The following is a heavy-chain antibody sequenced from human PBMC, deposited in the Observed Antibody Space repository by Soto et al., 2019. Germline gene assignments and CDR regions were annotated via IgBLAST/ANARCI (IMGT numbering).Heavy chain of an antibody. CDR3: ARFSRGWRSYYYYGMDV. CDR1: GGSFSGYY. Sequence: QVQLQQWGAGLLKPSETLSLTCAVYGGSFSGYYWSLIRQPPGKGLEWIGEINHSGSTNYNPSLKSRVPISVDTSRNQFSLKLSSVTAADTAVYYCARFSRGWRSYYYYGMDVWGQGTTVTVSS. V-gene: IGHV4-34*01. J-gene: IGHJ6*02. D-gene: IGHD6-19*01. CDR2: INHSGST.